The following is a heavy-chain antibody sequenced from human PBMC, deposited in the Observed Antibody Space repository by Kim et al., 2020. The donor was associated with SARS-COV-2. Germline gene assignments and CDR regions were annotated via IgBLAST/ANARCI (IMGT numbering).Heavy chain of an antibody. CDR1: GDGVSSTSAA. J-gene: IGHJ6*02. CDR2: TYYRSRGFN. Sequence: SQTLSLTCVISGDGVSSTSAAWNWIRQSPSGGLEWLGRTYYRSRGFNDFALSVKSRITINPDTSKNQFSLQLTSVTPEDTAVYYCARGRLTMVRGVVITYYGVAVWGQGTTVTVSS. D-gene: IGHD3-10*01. V-gene: IGHV6-1*01. CDR3: ARGRLTMVRGVVITYYGVAV.